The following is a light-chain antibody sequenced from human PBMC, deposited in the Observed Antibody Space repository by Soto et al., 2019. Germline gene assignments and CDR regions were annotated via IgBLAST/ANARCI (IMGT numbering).Light chain of an antibody. CDR2: GAS. V-gene: IGKV3-20*01. J-gene: IGKJ1*01. CDR1: QSVSNTY. Sequence: EVVLTQSPGTLSLSPGERATLSCMASQSVSNTYVAWYQHIPGQTPRLLIYGASTRATGIPDRFSGSGSGTEFTLTISSLQPEDFATYSCQQSYSTTWTFGQGNTGDIK. CDR3: QQSYSTTWT.